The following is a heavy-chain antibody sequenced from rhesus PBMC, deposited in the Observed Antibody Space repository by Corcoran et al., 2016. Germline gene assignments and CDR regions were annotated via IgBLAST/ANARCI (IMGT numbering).Heavy chain of an antibody. CDR3: AGKNSGWYYFDC. J-gene: IGHJ4*01. V-gene: IGHV4-76*01. Sequence: QVQLQESGPGVVKPSETLSLTCAGSGGSICRGYDGSWIRQPPGKGLEWIGYNYGSSGGTKYNTSLKNRVNISKDASRNRFSLKLSAGSAADTAVYYCAGKNSGWYYFDCWGQGVLVAVSS. CDR1: GGSICRGYD. CDR2: NYGSSGGT. D-gene: IGHD6-31*01.